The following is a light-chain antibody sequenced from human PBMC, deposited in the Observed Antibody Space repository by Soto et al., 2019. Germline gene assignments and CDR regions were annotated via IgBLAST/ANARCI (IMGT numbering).Light chain of an antibody. J-gene: IGKJ5*01. CDR2: GAS. CDR1: QSVSSSY. V-gene: IGKV3D-20*02. Sequence: EIVVTQAPITLALSPGERATLSFRASQSVSSSYLAWYQQKPGQAHRLIIYGASTRATGIPARFSGSGSGTDFTITISRLEHEVFAVYCCQQRSHWPSITFGQGTRLEIK. CDR3: QQRSHWPSIT.